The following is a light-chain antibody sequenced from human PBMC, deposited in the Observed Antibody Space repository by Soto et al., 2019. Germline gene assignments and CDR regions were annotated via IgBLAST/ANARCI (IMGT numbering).Light chain of an antibody. Sequence: EIVMTQSPATLSVSPGERATLSCRASQNVGNNLVWYQQKPGQAPRLLIYGASTRAAGIPDRFSGSGSGTEFTLTISGLQSEDFAVYYCQRYNNWPLTFGGGTKVDI. CDR3: QRYNNWPLT. J-gene: IGKJ4*01. CDR2: GAS. V-gene: IGKV3-15*01. CDR1: QNVGNN.